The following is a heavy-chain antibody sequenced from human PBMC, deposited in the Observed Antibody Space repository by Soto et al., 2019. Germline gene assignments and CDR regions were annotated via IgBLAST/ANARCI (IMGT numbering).Heavy chain of an antibody. D-gene: IGHD6-6*01. V-gene: IGHV1-69*13. Sequence: SVKVSCKASGGTFSSYAISWVRQAPGQGLEWMGGIIPLFGTANYAQKFQGRVTITADESTSTAYMELSSLRSEDTAVYYCARDIAARGGWFDPWGQGTLVPVSS. J-gene: IGHJ5*02. CDR2: IIPLFGTA. CDR1: GGTFSSYA. CDR3: ARDIAARGGWFDP.